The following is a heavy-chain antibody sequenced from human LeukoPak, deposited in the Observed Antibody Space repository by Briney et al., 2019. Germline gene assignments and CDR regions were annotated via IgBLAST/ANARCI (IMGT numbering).Heavy chain of an antibody. D-gene: IGHD3-22*01. CDR3: ARQHMDDSSAYWSRYFDL. J-gene: IGHJ2*01. Sequence: PSETLSLTCTFSGGSISSYYWSWIRQPPGKGLEWIGYIYYSGSTNYNPSLKSRVTISVDTSKNQFSLKLSSVTAADTAVYYCARQHMDDSSAYWSRYFDLWGRGTLVTVSS. CDR1: GGSISSYY. V-gene: IGHV4-59*08. CDR2: IYYSGST.